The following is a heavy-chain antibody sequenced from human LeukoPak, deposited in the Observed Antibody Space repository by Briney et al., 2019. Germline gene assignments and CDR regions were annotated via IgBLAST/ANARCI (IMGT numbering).Heavy chain of an antibody. J-gene: IGHJ4*02. CDR3: AGSPHDSSGPNDY. V-gene: IGHV4-39*07. D-gene: IGHD3-22*01. CDR2: IYYSVST. CDR1: GGSITSSNYY. Sequence: SETLSLTCTVSGGSITSSNYYWGWIRQPPGKGLEWIGSIYYSVSTYYNPSLKSRVTISVDTSKNQFSLKLSSVTAADTAVYYCAGSPHDSSGPNDYWGQGTLVTVSS.